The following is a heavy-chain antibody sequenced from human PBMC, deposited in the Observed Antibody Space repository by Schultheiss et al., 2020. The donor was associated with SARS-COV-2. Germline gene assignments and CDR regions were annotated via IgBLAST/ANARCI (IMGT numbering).Heavy chain of an antibody. D-gene: IGHD6-6*01. CDR2: ISAYNGNT. CDR3: ARWTLQVYSSSSGWFDP. CDR1: GYTFTSYG. Sequence: ASVKVSCKASGYTFTSYGISWVRQAPGQGLEWMGWISAYNGNTNYAQKLQGRVTMTTDTSTSTAYMDLRSLRSDDTAVYYCARWTLQVYSSSSGWFDPWGQGTLVTVSS. V-gene: IGHV1-18*01. J-gene: IGHJ5*02.